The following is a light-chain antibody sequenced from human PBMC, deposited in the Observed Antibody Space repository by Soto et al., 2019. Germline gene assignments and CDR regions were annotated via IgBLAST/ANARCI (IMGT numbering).Light chain of an antibody. Sequence: QSALTQPPSASGTPGQRVTISCSGSSSNIGSNTVNWYQQLPGTAPKLLIYSNNQRPPGVPDRFSGSKSGTSASLAISGLQSEDEADYYCAAWDDSLNGVVFGGGTKVTVL. CDR3: AAWDDSLNGVV. J-gene: IGLJ2*01. CDR1: SSNIGSNT. V-gene: IGLV1-44*01. CDR2: SNN.